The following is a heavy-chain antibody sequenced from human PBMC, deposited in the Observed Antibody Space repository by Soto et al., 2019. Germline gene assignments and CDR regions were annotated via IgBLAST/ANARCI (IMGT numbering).Heavy chain of an antibody. V-gene: IGHV1-69*02. CDR3: ARGLRSGYDPYPWY. D-gene: IGHD5-12*01. CDR2: IIPILGIA. CDR1: GGTFSSYT. J-gene: IGHJ4*02. Sequence: GASVKVSCKASGGTFSSYTISWVRQAPGQGLEWMGRIIPILGIANYAQKFQGRVTITADKSTSTAYMELSSLRSEDTAVYYCARGLRSGYDPYPWYWGQGTLVTVSS.